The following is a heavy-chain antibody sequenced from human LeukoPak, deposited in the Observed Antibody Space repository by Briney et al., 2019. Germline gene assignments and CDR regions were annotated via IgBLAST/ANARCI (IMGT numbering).Heavy chain of an antibody. D-gene: IGHD3-22*01. CDR1: GFTFVYYA. CDR3: AKDTTTIVLDAFDV. Sequence: PGRSLILSFAAPGFTFVYYAMPSVRQAPGKGLEWVSANCWNSGSIGYADYVKGRFTISRDNAKNSLYLQMNSLRAEDTALYYCAKDTTTIVLDAFDVWGQGTMVTVSS. CDR2: NCWNSGSI. V-gene: IGHV3-9*01. J-gene: IGHJ3*01.